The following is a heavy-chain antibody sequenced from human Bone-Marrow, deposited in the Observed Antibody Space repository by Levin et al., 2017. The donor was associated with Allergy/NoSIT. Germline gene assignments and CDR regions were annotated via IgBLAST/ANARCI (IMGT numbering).Heavy chain of an antibody. D-gene: IGHD1-26*01. V-gene: IGHV3-48*02. CDR2: IRSSGSVM. CDR3: AREGDSGSYHDH. CDR1: GFTFSSYS. Sequence: GGSLRLSCAASGFTFSSYSMNWVRQAPGKGLEWISYIRSSGSVMFYADSVRGRFSISRDDARNSLYLHLNSLRDDDTAVYYCAREGDSGSYHDHWGQGTLVTVSS. J-gene: IGHJ5*02.